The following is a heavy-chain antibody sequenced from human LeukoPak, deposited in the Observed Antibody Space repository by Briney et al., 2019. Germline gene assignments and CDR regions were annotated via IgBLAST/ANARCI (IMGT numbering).Heavy chain of an antibody. CDR1: GFTFSSYA. J-gene: IGHJ4*02. CDR2: INSDGSST. Sequence: GGSLRLSCAASGFTFSSYAMSWVRQAPGKGLEWVSRINSDGSSTSYADSVKGRFTISRDNAKYTLYLQMNSLRAEDTAVYYCAREGGDILTGSYGGYWGQGTLVTVSS. CDR3: AREGGDILTGSYGGY. D-gene: IGHD3-9*01. V-gene: IGHV3-74*01.